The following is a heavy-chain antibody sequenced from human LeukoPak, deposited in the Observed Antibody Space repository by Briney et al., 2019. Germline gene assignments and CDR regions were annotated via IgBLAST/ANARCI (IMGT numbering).Heavy chain of an antibody. J-gene: IGHJ4*02. Sequence: GGSLRLSCAASGFTFSSYTMSWVRQVPGKGLVWVSRINSDGSSTSYADSVKGRLTISRDNIKNTLYLQMNSLTAEDTAVYYCTRGDYSFDYWGQGTLVTVSS. V-gene: IGHV3-74*01. CDR1: GFTFSSYT. D-gene: IGHD2-21*01. CDR2: INSDGSST. CDR3: TRGDYSFDY.